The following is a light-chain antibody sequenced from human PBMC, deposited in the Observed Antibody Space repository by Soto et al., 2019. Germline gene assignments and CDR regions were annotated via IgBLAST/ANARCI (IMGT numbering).Light chain of an antibody. CDR3: QEYNSYLT. CDR2: DAS. CDR1: QSIGRW. J-gene: IGKJ4*01. Sequence: IQMTQSPSTLSASVRDRVTITCRASQSIGRWLVWYQQKPGKAPKLLIFDASILESGVPSRFSGSGSGTKFTLTISSLHHDDFASYYCQEYNSYLTFGEGTKVDIK. V-gene: IGKV1-5*01.